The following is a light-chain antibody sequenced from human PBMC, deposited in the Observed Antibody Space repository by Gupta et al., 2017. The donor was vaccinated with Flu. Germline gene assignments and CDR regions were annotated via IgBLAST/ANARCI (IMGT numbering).Light chain of an antibody. J-gene: IGKJ1*01. CDR3: LNDNSDPWT. Sequence: EIQMTQSPSSLSASVGDRVTITCRASEGITYYLAWYQQKPGKPPKLLIYDASTLHSGVPSRFSGSGSGTDFTLTISSLQPEDAATYYCLNDNSDPWTFGQGTKVEVK. CDR1: EGITYY. CDR2: DAS. V-gene: IGKV1-27*01.